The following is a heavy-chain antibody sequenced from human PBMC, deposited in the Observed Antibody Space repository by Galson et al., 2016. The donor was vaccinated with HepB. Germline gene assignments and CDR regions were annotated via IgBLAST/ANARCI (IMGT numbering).Heavy chain of an antibody. CDR1: GFTFSSYA. J-gene: IGHJ4*02. CDR3: AHGKVPYLLTTFDY. V-gene: IGHV3-23*01. Sequence: SLRLSCAASGFTFSSYAMTWVRQAPGKGPEWVSTISASGDTTYYADSVKGRFTISRDTAKNTLYLQMNSLRAEDTAVYYCAHGKVPYLLTTFDYWGQGTLVTVSS. D-gene: IGHD1-14*01. CDR2: ISASGDTT.